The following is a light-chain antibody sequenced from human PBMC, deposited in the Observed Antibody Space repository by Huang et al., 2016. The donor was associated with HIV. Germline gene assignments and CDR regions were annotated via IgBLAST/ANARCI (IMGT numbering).Light chain of an antibody. CDR2: GAS. J-gene: IGKJ4*01. V-gene: IGKV3-20*01. CDR3: HQYGSSPLT. CDR1: QSVRSSS. Sequence: EIVLTQSPGTLSLSPGERATLSCRASQSVRSSSLACYQQKPGQSPRLLIFGASNRTTAIPDTFIGSKSATDFALTISRLGPEDFAVYYCHQYGSSPLTFGGGTKVEIK.